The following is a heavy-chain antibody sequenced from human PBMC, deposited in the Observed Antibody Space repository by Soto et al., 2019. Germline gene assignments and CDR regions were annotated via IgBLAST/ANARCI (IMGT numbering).Heavy chain of an antibody. Sequence: PSETLSLTCTVSGGSISSSSYYWGWIRQPPGKGLEWIGSIYYSGSTYYNPSLKSRVTISVDTSKNQFSLKLSSVTAADTAMYYCARTQGVYCGGDCYFRYWGQGTLVTVSS. V-gene: IGHV4-39*07. CDR2: IYYSGST. CDR3: ARTQGVYCGGDCYFRY. J-gene: IGHJ4*02. CDR1: GGSISSSSYY. D-gene: IGHD2-21*02.